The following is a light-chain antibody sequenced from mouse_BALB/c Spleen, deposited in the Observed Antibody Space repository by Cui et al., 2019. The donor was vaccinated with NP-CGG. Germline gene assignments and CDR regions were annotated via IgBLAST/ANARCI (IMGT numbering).Light chain of an antibody. CDR2: GTN. CDR3: ALWYSNHWV. CDR1: TGTITTNNF. Sequence: QAVVTQESALTTSPGETVTLTCRSNTGTITTNNFANWVQEKPDHLFTGLIGGTNNRVPGVPARFSGSLIGDKAALTITVAQTEDEAIYFCALWYSNHWVFGGGTKLTVL. J-gene: IGLJ1*01. V-gene: IGLV1*01.